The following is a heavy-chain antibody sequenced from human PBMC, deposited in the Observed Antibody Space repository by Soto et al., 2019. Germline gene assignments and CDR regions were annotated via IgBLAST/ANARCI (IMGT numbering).Heavy chain of an antibody. CDR1: GYIFANGW. J-gene: IGHJ4*02. CDR3: ARRVAAHPYFDF. CDR2: IFPGDSDT. Sequence: GGSLKISCKVSGYIFANGWIAWVRQMPGKGLEWMGIIFPGDSDTRYSPSFQGQVTISADKSINTAYLQWSSLKASDTAVYYCARRVAAHPYFDFWGQGALVTVSS. D-gene: IGHD6-6*01. V-gene: IGHV5-51*01.